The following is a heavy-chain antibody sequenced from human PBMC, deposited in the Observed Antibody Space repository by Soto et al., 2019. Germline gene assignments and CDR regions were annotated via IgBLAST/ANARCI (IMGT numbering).Heavy chain of an antibody. Sequence: EVQLAESGGGLAQPGGSLRLSCAASGFTLSGYAMDWVRQAPGKGLEYVSGISSNGVGTYYANSVQGRFTISRDNSKNPVYLQMGSLRAEDMAVYYCARCARPDFYDMDDWGKGTTVTVSS. CDR3: ARCARPDFYDMDD. V-gene: IGHV3-64*01. J-gene: IGHJ6*03. D-gene: IGHD6-6*01. CDR1: GFTLSGYA. CDR2: ISSNGVGT.